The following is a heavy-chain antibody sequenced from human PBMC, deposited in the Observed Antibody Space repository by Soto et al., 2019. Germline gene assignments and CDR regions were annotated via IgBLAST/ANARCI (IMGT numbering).Heavy chain of an antibody. J-gene: IGHJ4*02. Sequence: QVQLVQSGAEVKKPGASVKVSCQASGYTFTSFPIHWVRQAPGQGLECMGWINAANGYTRYSQKFQGRVTITRDTPATTAYMDLTSLTSEDTAVYYCARGGGLDDWGQGTLITVSS. CDR3: ARGGGLDD. V-gene: IGHV1-3*01. CDR1: GYTFTSFP. CDR2: INAANGYT. D-gene: IGHD3-10*01.